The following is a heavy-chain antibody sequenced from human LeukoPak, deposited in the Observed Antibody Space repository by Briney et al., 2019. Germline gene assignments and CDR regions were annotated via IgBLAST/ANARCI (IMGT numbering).Heavy chain of an antibody. J-gene: IGHJ1*01. V-gene: IGHV4-34*01. Sequence: SETLSLTCAVYGGSFSGYYWSWLRQPPGKGLEWIGEINHSGSTNYNPSLTSRATISVDTSKNQFSLKLSSVTAADTAVYYCARGYSVAGLFQHWGQGTLVTVSS. CDR2: INHSGST. D-gene: IGHD6-19*01. CDR3: ARGYSVAGLFQH. CDR1: GGSFSGYY.